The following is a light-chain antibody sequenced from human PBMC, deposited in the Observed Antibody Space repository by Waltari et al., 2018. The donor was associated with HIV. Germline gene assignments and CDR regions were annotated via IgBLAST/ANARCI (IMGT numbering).Light chain of an antibody. J-gene: IGKJ4*01. CDR1: QAIISW. CDR2: AAS. Sequence: DIQMTQSPSSVSASVGDRVTITCRASQAIISWLAWYQQKPGNAPKLLIYAASSLQSGVPSRFSGSVSGTYFTLTINTLQPEDFATYYCQQANSFPLTFGGGTKVEI. V-gene: IGKV1-12*01. CDR3: QQANSFPLT.